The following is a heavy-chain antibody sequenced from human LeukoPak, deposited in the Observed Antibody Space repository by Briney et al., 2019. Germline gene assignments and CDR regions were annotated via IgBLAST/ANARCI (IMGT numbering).Heavy chain of an antibody. D-gene: IGHD2-2*01. CDR3: ARWYCTRTTCYYLDS. CDR1: GGSISGYY. V-gene: IGHV4-59*01. Sequence: SETLSLTCTASGGSISGYYWSWVRQSPGGGLEYIGHIHYNGNTDYNPSLKSRATISVDTSKNQFSLKLNSVTAADTAEYYCARWYCTRTTCYYLDSWGQGSLVTVSS. CDR2: IHYNGNT. J-gene: IGHJ4*02.